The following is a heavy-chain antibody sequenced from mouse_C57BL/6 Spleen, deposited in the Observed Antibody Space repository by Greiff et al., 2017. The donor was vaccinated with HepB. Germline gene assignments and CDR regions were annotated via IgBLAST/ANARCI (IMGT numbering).Heavy chain of an antibody. CDR3: ADLNYGSNHWYFDV. V-gene: IGHV2-5*01. CDR1: GFSFTSYG. CDR2: IWRGGST. Sequence: QVQLQQSGPGLVQPSQSLSITCTVSGFSFTSYGVHWVRQSPGKGLEWLGVIWRGGSTDYNAAFMSRLSITKDNSKSQVFFKMNSLQADDTAIYYCADLNYGSNHWYFDVWGTGTTVTVSS. J-gene: IGHJ1*03. D-gene: IGHD1-1*01.